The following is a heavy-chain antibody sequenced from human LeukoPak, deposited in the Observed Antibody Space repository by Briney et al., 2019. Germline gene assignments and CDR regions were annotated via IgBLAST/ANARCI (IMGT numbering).Heavy chain of an antibody. CDR2: IYTSGST. CDR3: ARVSYNGFDP. CDR1: GGSISSDSHY. J-gene: IGHJ5*02. V-gene: IGHV4-61*02. D-gene: IGHD5-18*01. Sequence: SQTLSLTCTVSGGSISSDSHYESWIRQPAGKGLEWIGRIYTSGSTNYNPSLKSRVTIAVDTSKNQFSLKLSSVTAADTAVYYCARVSYNGFDPWGQGTLVTVSS.